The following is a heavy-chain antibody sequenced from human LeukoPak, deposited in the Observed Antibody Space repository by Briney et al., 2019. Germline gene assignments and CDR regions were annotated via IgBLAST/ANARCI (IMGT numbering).Heavy chain of an antibody. D-gene: IGHD1-14*01. CDR2: IYYTGGET. V-gene: IGHV4-59*08. CDR3: ARQPGGTAAFDI. J-gene: IGHJ3*02. CDR1: GGSINSYY. Sequence: PSETLSLTCTVSGGSINSYYWSWIRQPPGKGLEWIGYIYYTGGETNYNPSLKSRLTISVDTSNNKFSLMLTSVTAADTAVYYCARQPGGTAAFDIWAQGTVVTVSS.